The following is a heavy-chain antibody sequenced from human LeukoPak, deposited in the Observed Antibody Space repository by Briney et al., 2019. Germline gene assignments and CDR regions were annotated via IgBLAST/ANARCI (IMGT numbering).Heavy chain of an antibody. J-gene: IGHJ3*02. Sequence: NPSETLSLTCTVSGDSISSGDYYWSWIRQPAGKGLEWIGRIYTSGSTNYNPSLKSRVTMSVDTSKSQFSLKLSSVTAADTAVYYCASEIVVVPAAITDAFDIWGQGTMVTVSS. CDR2: IYTSGST. V-gene: IGHV4-61*02. CDR3: ASEIVVVPAAITDAFDI. D-gene: IGHD2-2*01. CDR1: GDSISSGDYY.